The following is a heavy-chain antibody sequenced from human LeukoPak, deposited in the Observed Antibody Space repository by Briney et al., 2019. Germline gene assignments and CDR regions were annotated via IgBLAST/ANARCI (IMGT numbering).Heavy chain of an antibody. J-gene: IGHJ6*02. CDR3: AREANRRITIFGVVNYGMDV. V-gene: IGHV3-30*04. Sequence: GGSLRLSCAASGFTFSSYAMHWVRQAPGKGLEWVAVISYDGSNKYYADSVKGRFTISRGNAKNTLYLQMNSLRAEDTAVYYCAREANRRITIFGVVNYGMDVWGQGTTVTVSS. CDR1: GFTFSSYA. CDR2: ISYDGSNK. D-gene: IGHD3-3*01.